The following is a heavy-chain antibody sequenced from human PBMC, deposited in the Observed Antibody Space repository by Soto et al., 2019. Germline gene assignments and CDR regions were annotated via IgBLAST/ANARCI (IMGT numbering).Heavy chain of an antibody. CDR2: IYYSGST. D-gene: IGHD4-17*01. CDR3: ARDDYHYAYANGFDP. CDR1: GGSISSYY. Sequence: SATLSLTCTVSGGSISSYYWSWIRQPPGKGLEWIGYIYYSGSTNYNPSLKSRVTISVDTSKNQFSLKLSSVTAADTAVYYCARDDYHYAYANGFDPWGQGTLVTSPQ. J-gene: IGHJ5*02. V-gene: IGHV4-59*01.